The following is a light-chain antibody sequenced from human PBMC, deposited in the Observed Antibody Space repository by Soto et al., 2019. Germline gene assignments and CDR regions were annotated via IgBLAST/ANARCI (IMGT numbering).Light chain of an antibody. V-gene: IGKV1-12*01. CDR1: QRISSW. CDR2: ATS. J-gene: IGKJ1*01. CDR3: QQANSVPWT. Sequence: IQMTQSPSSVSASVGDRVILSCRASQRISSWLAWHHQRPGKAPQLLIYATSTLETGVPSRFSGSGSGWDCNLNISSLQPEDLGTYFCQQANSVPWTFGQGTKVDVK.